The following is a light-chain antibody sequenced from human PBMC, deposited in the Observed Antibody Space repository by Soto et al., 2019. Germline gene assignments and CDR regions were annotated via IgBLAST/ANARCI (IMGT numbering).Light chain of an antibody. V-gene: IGLV2-14*01. CDR1: SSDVGGYNY. CDR3: SSYTSSSTLD. J-gene: IGLJ1*01. Sequence: QSALTQPASVSGSPGQSITISCTGISSDVGGYNYVSWYQQHPGKAPKLMIYEVSNRPSGVSNRFSGSKSGNTASLTISGLQAEDEADYYCSSYTSSSTLDFGTGTKSPS. CDR2: EVS.